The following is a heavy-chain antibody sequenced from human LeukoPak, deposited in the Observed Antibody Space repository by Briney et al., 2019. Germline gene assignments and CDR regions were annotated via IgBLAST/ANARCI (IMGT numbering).Heavy chain of an antibody. CDR1: GGTFSSYY. J-gene: IGHJ4*02. D-gene: IGHD4/OR15-4a*01. V-gene: IGHV1-46*01. Sequence: ASVKVSCKASGGTFSSYYVHWVRQAPGQGLEWMGIINPGGGNTTYSQKFQDRVTMTRDTSTNTVYMELSSLRSDDTAVYYCARDGRMTVANPNYFDSWGQGTLVTVSS. CDR3: ARDGRMTVANPNYFDS. CDR2: INPGGGNT.